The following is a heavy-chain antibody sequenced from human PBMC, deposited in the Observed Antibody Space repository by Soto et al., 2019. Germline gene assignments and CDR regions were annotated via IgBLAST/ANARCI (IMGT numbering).Heavy chain of an antibody. CDR2: ISAGGSDK. J-gene: IGHJ4*02. Sequence: QVQLVESGGGVVQPGRSLRLSCAASEFTFSNFGMHWVRQAPGKGLEWVAAISAGGSDKYFSGSVKGRFTISRDNSKNTLFLQMNSLRVEDTAVYYCVKGSDVARQELDYWGQGTLVTVSS. CDR3: VKGSDVARQELDY. CDR1: EFTFSNFG. D-gene: IGHD3-3*01. V-gene: IGHV3-30*18.